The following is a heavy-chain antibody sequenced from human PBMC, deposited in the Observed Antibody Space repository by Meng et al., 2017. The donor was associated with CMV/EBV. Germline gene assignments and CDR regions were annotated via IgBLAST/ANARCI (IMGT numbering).Heavy chain of an antibody. D-gene: IGHD6-19*01. Sequence: ASGYTMTSNYRHWVGQAPGQGLGWMGIINPSGGSTSYAQKCQGRVTMTRDTSTSTVYMELSSLRSEDTAVYYCAKEGSSGSAYYFDYWGQGTLVTVSS. CDR3: AKEGSSGSAYYFDY. CDR1: GYTMTSNY. V-gene: IGHV1-46*01. J-gene: IGHJ4*02. CDR2: INPSGGST.